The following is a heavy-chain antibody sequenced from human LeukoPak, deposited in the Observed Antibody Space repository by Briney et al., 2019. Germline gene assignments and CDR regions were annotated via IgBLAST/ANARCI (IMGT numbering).Heavy chain of an antibody. V-gene: IGHV1-46*01. CDR3: ARVPAPGKYSSSSRPHY. CDR1: GYTFTSYY. CDR2: INPSGGST. J-gene: IGHJ4*02. Sequence: GASVKVSCKASGYTFTSYYMHWVRQAPGQGLEWMGIINPSGGSTSYAQKFQGRVTMTRDTSTSTVYMELSSLRSEDTAVYYCARVPAPGKYSSSSRPHYWGQGTLVTVSS. D-gene: IGHD6-6*01.